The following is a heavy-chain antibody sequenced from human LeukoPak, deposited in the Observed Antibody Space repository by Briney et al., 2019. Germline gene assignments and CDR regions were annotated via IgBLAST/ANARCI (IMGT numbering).Heavy chain of an antibody. Sequence: PGGSLRLSCTVSGFTVSSNSMSWVRQAPGKGLEWVSFIYSDNTHYSDSVKGRFTISRDNSKNTLYLQMSSLGAEDTAVYYCAKVRYSNSDLDSWGQGTPLTVSS. D-gene: IGHD5-12*01. CDR2: IYSDNT. J-gene: IGHJ4*02. V-gene: IGHV3-53*01. CDR1: GFTVSSNS. CDR3: AKVRYSNSDLDS.